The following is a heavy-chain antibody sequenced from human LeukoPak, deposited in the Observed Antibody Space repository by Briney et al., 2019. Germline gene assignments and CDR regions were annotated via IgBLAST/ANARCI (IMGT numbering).Heavy chain of an antibody. Sequence: SETLSLTCTASGASISTYYWSWIRQPPGEGLEWIAYIAPSGSAVYNPSLISRLTVSVDTSKNQFSLKLNSVTAADTAVYYCARHLATTVTRGYSCHPMDVWGKGTTVSVSS. D-gene: IGHD4-17*01. CDR3: ARHLATTVTRGYSCHPMDV. V-gene: IGHV4-4*09. CDR1: GASISTYY. J-gene: IGHJ6*03. CDR2: IAPSGSA.